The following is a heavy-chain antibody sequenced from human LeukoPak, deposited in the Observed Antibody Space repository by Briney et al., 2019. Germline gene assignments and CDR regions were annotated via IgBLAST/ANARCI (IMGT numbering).Heavy chain of an antibody. D-gene: IGHD6-19*01. CDR1: GFTFSSFA. Sequence: GGSLRLSCAASGFTFSSFAMSWVRQAPGKGLEWVSVIYSGGSTYYADSVKGRLTISRDNSKNTLYLQMNSLRAEDTAVYYCARSRSSGWLFDYWGQGTLVTVSS. CDR2: IYSGGST. J-gene: IGHJ4*02. CDR3: ARSRSSGWLFDY. V-gene: IGHV3-66*01.